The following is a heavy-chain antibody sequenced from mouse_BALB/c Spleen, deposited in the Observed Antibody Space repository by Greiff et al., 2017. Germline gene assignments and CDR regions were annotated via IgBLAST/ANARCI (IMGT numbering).Heavy chain of an antibody. V-gene: IGHV1-63*01. J-gene: IGHJ3*01. CDR2: IYPGSGNT. CDR3: ASPYGNYLFAY. Sequence: VQLHQSGAELVRPGTSVKISCKASGYAFTNYWLGWVKQRPGHGLEWIGDIYPGSGNTYYNEKFKGKATLTADKSSSTAYMQLSSLTSEDSAVYFCASPYGNYLFAYWGQGTLVTVSA. CDR1: GYAFTNYW. D-gene: IGHD2-10*02.